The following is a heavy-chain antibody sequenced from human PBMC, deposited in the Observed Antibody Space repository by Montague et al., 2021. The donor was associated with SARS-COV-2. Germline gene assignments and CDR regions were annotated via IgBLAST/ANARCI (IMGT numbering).Heavy chain of an antibody. CDR2: IYYSGST. CDR3: ARDRYSSGCSIHFDY. D-gene: IGHD6-19*01. J-gene: IGHJ4*02. CDR1: GGSISSYY. V-gene: IGHV4-59*13. Sequence: SETLSLTCTVSGGSISSYYWSWIRQPPGKGLEWIGYIYYSGSTNYNPSLKSRVTISVDTSKNQFSLKLSSVTAADTAVYYCARDRYSSGCSIHFDYWGQGTPVTVSS.